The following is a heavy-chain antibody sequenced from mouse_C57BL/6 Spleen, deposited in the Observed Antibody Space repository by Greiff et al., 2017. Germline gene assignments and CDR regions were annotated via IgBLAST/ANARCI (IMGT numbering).Heavy chain of an antibody. D-gene: IGHD1-1*01. CDR3: ARESITTVVYFDY. CDR1: GYTFTSYW. Sequence: QVQLQQPGAQLVRPGSSVKLSCKASGYTFTSYWMHWVKQRPIQGLEWIGNIDPSDSETHYNQKFKDKATLTVDKSSSTAYMQLSSLTSEDSAVYYCARESITTVVYFDYWDQGTTLTVSS. J-gene: IGHJ2*01. CDR2: IDPSDSET. V-gene: IGHV1-52*01.